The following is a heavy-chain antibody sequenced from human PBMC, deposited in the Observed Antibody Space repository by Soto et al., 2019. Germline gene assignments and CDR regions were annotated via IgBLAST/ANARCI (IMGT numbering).Heavy chain of an antibody. CDR2: ISGSGGST. V-gene: IGHV3-23*01. D-gene: IGHD2-15*01. J-gene: IGHJ4*02. CDR3: AKATYCSGGSCYPIFFDY. CDR1: GLPFSSYA. Sequence: EVQLLESGGGLVQPGGSLRLSGPASGLPFSSYAWSWVAQAPGKGLEGVSAISGSGGSTYYADSVKGRFTISRDNSKNTLYLQMNSLRAEDTAVYYCAKATYCSGGSCYPIFFDYWGQGTLVTVSS.